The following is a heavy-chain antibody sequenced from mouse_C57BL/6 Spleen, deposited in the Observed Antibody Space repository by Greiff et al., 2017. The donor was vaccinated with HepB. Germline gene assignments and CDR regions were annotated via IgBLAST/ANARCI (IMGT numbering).Heavy chain of an antibody. V-gene: IGHV1-50*01. CDR3: ARPDSSGAWFAY. CDR2: IDPSDSYT. D-gene: IGHD3-2*02. J-gene: IGHJ3*01. Sequence: QVQLQQPGAELVKPGASVKLSCKASGYTFTSYWMQWVKQRPGQGLEWIGEIDPSDSYTNYNQKFKGKATLTVDTSSSPAYMQLSSLTSEDSAVYYCARPDSSGAWFAYWGQGTLVTVSA. CDR1: GYTFTSYW.